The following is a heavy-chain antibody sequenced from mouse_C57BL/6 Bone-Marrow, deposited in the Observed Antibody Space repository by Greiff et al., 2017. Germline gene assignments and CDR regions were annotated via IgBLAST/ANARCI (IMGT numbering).Heavy chain of an antibody. D-gene: IGHD3-2*02. CDR1: GYPFTSYW. V-gene: IGHV1-64*01. CDR2: FHPHSGSI. J-gene: IGHJ2*01. CDR3: ARRLRRREY. Sequence: QVQLQQPGAELVKPGASVKLSCKASGYPFTSYWMHWVKQRPGPGLEWIGLFHPHSGSINYNEKFKSKATLTIEKASRTDYRQLSSLTSEDCAVYYGARRLRRREYWGQGTTLTVSS.